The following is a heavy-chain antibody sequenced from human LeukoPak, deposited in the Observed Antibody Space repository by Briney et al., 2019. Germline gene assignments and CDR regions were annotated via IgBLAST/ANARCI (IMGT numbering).Heavy chain of an antibody. CDR3: ARGRGVRGVIALHYYYYYGMDV. V-gene: IGHV1-8*01. J-gene: IGHJ6*02. CDR2: MNPNSGNT. Sequence: ASVKVSCKASGYTFTSYDINWVRQATGQGLEWMGWMNPNSGNTGYAQKFQGRVTMTRNTSISTAYMELSSLRSEGTAVYYCARGRGVRGVIALHYYYYYGMDVWGQGTTVTVSS. CDR1: GYTFTSYD. D-gene: IGHD3-10*01.